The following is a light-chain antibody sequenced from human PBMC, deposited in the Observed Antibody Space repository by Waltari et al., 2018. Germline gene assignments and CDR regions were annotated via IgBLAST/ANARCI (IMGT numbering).Light chain of an antibody. J-gene: IGKJ1*01. CDR3: QKYGTLPAT. CDR1: QSVTRT. V-gene: IGKV3-20*01. Sequence: EIVLRQSQGTLPLSQGERATFFCRASQSVTRTLAWYQQKPGQAPRLLIYDASSRATGIPDRFSGSGYGTDFSLTISRLEPEDFAVYYCQKYGTLPATFGQGTKVEIK. CDR2: DAS.